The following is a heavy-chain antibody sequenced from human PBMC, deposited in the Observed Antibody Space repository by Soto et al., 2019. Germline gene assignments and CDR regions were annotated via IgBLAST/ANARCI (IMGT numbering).Heavy chain of an antibody. J-gene: IGHJ6*02. CDR1: GFTFSSYS. Sequence: EVQLVESGGGLVKPGGSLRLSCAASGFTFSSYSMNWVRQAPGKGLEWVSSISRSSSYIYYADSVKGRFTISRDNAKNSLYLQMNSLRAEDTAVYYCARERWLERRFFEDYYYYGMDVWGQGTTVTVSS. CDR2: ISRSSSYI. CDR3: ARERWLERRFFEDYYYYGMDV. D-gene: IGHD1-1*01. V-gene: IGHV3-21*01.